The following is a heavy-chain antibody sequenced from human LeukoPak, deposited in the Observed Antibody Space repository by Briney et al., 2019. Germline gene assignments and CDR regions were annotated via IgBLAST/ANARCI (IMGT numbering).Heavy chain of an antibody. CDR1: GGSVSSGSYY. Sequence: SETLSLTCTVSGGSVSSGSYYWSWIRQPPGKGLEWIGYIYYSGSTNYNPSLKSRVTISVDTSKNQFSLKLSSVTAADTAVYYCASDTRYSSSWYFYGSWGQGTLVTVSS. D-gene: IGHD6-13*01. CDR3: ASDTRYSSSWYFYGS. V-gene: IGHV4-61*01. CDR2: IYYSGST. J-gene: IGHJ4*02.